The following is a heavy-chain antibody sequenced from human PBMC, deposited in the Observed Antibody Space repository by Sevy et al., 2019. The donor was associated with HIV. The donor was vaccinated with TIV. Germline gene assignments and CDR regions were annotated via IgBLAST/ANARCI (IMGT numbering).Heavy chain of an antibody. CDR2: IRYDGSNK. D-gene: IGHD2-15*01. CDR1: GFTFSSYG. V-gene: IGHV3-30*02. CDR3: AKDFGVFTNIVVVVAATGFDP. J-gene: IGHJ5*02. Sequence: GGSLRLSCAASGFTFSSYGMHWVRLAPGKGLEWVAFIRYDGSNKYYADSVKGRFTISRDNSKNTLYLQMNSLRAEDTAVYYCAKDFGVFTNIVVVVAATGFDPWGQGTLVTVSS.